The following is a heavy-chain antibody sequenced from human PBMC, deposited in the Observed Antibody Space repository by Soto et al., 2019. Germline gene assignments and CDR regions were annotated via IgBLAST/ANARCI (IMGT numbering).Heavy chain of an antibody. Sequence: GESLKISCAASGFTFSSYAMHWVRQAPGKGLEYVSAISSNGGSTYYANSVKGRFTISRDNSKNTLYLQMGSLRAEDMAVYYCAREGCSSTSCYYYYYMDVWGKGTTVTVSS. CDR2: ISSNGGST. J-gene: IGHJ6*03. V-gene: IGHV3-64*01. D-gene: IGHD2-2*01. CDR1: GFTFSSYA. CDR3: AREGCSSTSCYYYYYMDV.